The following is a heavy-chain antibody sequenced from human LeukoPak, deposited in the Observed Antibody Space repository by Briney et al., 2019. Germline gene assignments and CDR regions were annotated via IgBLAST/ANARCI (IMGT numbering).Heavy chain of an antibody. D-gene: IGHD3-22*01. J-gene: IGHJ4*02. CDR2: IKQDGSEK. Sequence: PGGSLRLSCAASGFTFSSYWMSWVRQAPGKGLEWVANIKQDGSEKYYVDSVKGRFTISRDNAKNSLYLQMNSLRAEDTAVYYCARDLFDYYDSSGYSFDYWGQGTLVTVSS. V-gene: IGHV3-7*01. CDR3: ARDLFDYYDSSGYSFDY. CDR1: GFTFSSYW.